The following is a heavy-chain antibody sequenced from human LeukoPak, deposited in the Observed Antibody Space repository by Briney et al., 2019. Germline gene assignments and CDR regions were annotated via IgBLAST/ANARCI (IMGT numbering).Heavy chain of an antibody. J-gene: IGHJ5*02. CDR2: IYFSGSA. Sequence: SETLSLTSTVSGGSISSSSYYWGWIRQPPGKGLEWIGSIYFSGSAYYNPSLKSRLTISVDTSKNQFSLKLTSVTAADTAVYYCARDPSGGDRPEDWFDPWGQGTLVTVSS. V-gene: IGHV4-39*07. CDR3: ARDPSGGDRPEDWFDP. CDR1: GGSISSSSYY.